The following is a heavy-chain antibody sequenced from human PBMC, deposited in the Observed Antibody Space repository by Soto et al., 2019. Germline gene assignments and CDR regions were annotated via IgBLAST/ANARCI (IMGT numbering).Heavy chain of an antibody. V-gene: IGHV3-33*01. Sequence: QVQLVESGGGVVQPGRSLRLSCAASGFTFSSYGMHWVRQAPGKGLEWVAVIWYDGSNKYYADSVKGRFTISRDNSKNTLYLQMNSLRAEDTAVYYCARSFWNNKFSYYYYMDVWGKGTTVTVSS. J-gene: IGHJ6*03. D-gene: IGHD3-3*01. CDR2: IWYDGSNK. CDR3: ARSFWNNKFSYYYYMDV. CDR1: GFTFSSYG.